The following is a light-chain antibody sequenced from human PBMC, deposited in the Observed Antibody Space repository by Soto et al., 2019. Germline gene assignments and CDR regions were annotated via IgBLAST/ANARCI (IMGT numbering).Light chain of an antibody. CDR1: QSLLYRSKNKDY. CDR2: WAS. CDR3: QQYFNLPWT. Sequence: DIIMTQSPESLAVSLGERATINCKSSQSLLYRSKNKDYLAWYQQKPGQPPRLLIYWASTRESGVSDRFSGSGSGTDFTLTVTSMQAEDVAVYYCQQYFNLPWTFGQGTKVEIK. V-gene: IGKV4-1*01. J-gene: IGKJ1*01.